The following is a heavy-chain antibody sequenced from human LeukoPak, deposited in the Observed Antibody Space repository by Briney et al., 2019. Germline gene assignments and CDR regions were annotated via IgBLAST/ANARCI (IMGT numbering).Heavy chain of an antibody. CDR1: GYTFTGYY. Sequence: ASVKVSCKASGYTFTGYYMHWVRQAPGQGLEWMGWINPNSGGTNYAQKFRGRVTMTRDTSTSTVYMELSSLRSEDTAVYYCARDILTGTDYWGQGTLVTVSS. V-gene: IGHV1-2*02. CDR2: INPNSGGT. CDR3: ARDILTGTDY. D-gene: IGHD3-9*01. J-gene: IGHJ4*02.